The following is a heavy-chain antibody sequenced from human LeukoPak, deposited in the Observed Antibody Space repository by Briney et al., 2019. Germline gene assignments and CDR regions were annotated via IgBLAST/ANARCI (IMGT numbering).Heavy chain of an antibody. J-gene: IGHJ6*02. Sequence: GRSLRLSCAASGFTFSSYGMHWVRQAPGKGLEWVAVISYDGSNKYYADSVKGRFTISRDNSKNTLYLQMNSLRAEDTAVYYCAKDMTTVTTGYYYGMDVWGQGTTVTVSS. D-gene: IGHD4-17*01. CDR2: ISYDGSNK. CDR3: AKDMTTVTTGYYYGMDV. V-gene: IGHV3-30*18. CDR1: GFTFSSYG.